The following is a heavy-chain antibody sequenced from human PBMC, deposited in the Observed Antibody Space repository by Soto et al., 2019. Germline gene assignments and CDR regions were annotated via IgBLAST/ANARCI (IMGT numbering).Heavy chain of an antibody. CDR3: ARVFSDSSSFFDP. CDR1: GGSISSGGYY. D-gene: IGHD6-13*01. Sequence: SETLSLTCTVSGGSISSGGYYWSWIRQRPGKGLEWIGSIYYSGRTYYNPSLKSRVTISVDTSKNQFSLKVSSVTGADTAVYYCARVFSDSSSFFDPWGQGTLVTVSS. CDR2: IYYSGRT. V-gene: IGHV4-31*03. J-gene: IGHJ5*02.